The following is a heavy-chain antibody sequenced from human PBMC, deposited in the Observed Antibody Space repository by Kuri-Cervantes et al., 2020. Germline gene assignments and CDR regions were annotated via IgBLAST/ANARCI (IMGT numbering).Heavy chain of an antibody. CDR1: GFTFDDYA. CDR2: ISWNSGSI. D-gene: IGHD3-16*02. Sequence: SLKISCAASGFTFDDYAMHWVRQAPGKGPEWVSGISWNSGSIGYADSVKGRFTISRDNAKNSLYLQMNSLRAEDTALYYCAKFILGAFDIWGQGTMVTVSS. J-gene: IGHJ3*02. V-gene: IGHV3-9*01. CDR3: AKFILGAFDI.